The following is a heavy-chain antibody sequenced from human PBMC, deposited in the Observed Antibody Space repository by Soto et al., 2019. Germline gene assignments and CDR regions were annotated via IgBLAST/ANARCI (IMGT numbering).Heavy chain of an antibody. CDR2: IYYSGST. CDR3: TDSNWFDP. J-gene: IGHJ5*02. CDR1: GGSISSSRYY. V-gene: IGHV4-39*01. Sequence: SETLSLTCTVSGGSISSSRYYWDWIRQPPGKGLDWIGRIYYSGSTYYNPFVKSRVSISVDTSKNQFSLKLSSVTAADTAVYYCTDSNWFDPWGQGTLVTSPQ.